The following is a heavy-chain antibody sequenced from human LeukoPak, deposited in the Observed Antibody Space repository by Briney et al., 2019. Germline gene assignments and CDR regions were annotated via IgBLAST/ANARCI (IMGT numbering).Heavy chain of an antibody. J-gene: IGHJ4*02. D-gene: IGHD6-19*01. CDR2: IYSGGST. CDR3: AKDGTPIAVANLDY. V-gene: IGHV3-53*01. CDR1: GFTVSSNY. Sequence: PGGSLRLSCAASGFTVSSNYMSWVRQAPGKGLEWVSVIYSGGSTYYADSVKGRFTISRDNSKNTLYLQMNSLRAEDTAVYYCAKDGTPIAVANLDYWGQGTLVTVSS.